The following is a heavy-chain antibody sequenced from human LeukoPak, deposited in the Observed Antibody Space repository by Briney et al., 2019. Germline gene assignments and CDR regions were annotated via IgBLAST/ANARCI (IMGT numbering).Heavy chain of an antibody. CDR3: ARPRVERYYDRSGSFDY. CDR1: GGTFSSYA. Sequence: SVKVSCKASGGTFSSYAISWVRQAPGQGLEWMGRIIPILGIANYAQKFQGRVTITADKSTSTAYMELSSLRSEDTAVYYCARPRVERYYDRSGSFDYWGQGTLVTVSS. CDR2: IIPILGIA. V-gene: IGHV1-69*04. D-gene: IGHD3-22*01. J-gene: IGHJ4*02.